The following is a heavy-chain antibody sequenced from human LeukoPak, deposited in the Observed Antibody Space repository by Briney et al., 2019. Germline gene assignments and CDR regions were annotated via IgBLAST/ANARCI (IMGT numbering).Heavy chain of an antibody. D-gene: IGHD3-10*01. Sequence: SETLSLTCTVSGYSLSSGYYWGWIRQPPGKGLEWIGSIYHSGSTNYNPSLKSRVTISVDTSKNQFSLKLSSVTAADTAVYYCARGFYGSGSYSPPYYYMDVWGKGTTVTISS. CDR1: GYSLSSGYY. CDR2: IYHSGST. V-gene: IGHV4-38-2*02. CDR3: ARGFYGSGSYSPPYYYMDV. J-gene: IGHJ6*03.